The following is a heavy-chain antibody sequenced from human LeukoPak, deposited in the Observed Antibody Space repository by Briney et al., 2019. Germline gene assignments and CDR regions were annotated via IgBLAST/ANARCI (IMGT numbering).Heavy chain of an antibody. CDR3: ARESYGSGSYYHDY. V-gene: IGHV4-38-2*02. Sequence: SETLSLTCTVSGYSISSGYYWGWIRQPPGKGLEWIGSIYHSGSTFYNPSLKSRVTISVDTSKNQFSLKLSSVTAADTAVYYCARESYGSGSYYHDYWGQGTLVTVSS. J-gene: IGHJ4*02. D-gene: IGHD3-10*01. CDR1: GYSISSGYY. CDR2: IYHSGST.